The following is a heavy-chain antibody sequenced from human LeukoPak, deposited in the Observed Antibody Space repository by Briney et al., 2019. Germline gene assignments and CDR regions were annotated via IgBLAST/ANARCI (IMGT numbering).Heavy chain of an antibody. CDR3: AKDRARGGATDFDY. Sequence: GGSLRLSCAASGFTFSSNAMSWVRQAPGKGLERVSAISGDGDSTFYADSVKGRFTISRDNSRNTLYLQMNSLRAEDTAVYSCAKDRARGGATDFDYWGQGTLVTVSS. CDR2: ISGDGDST. V-gene: IGHV3-23*01. D-gene: IGHD1-26*01. J-gene: IGHJ4*02. CDR1: GFTFSSNA.